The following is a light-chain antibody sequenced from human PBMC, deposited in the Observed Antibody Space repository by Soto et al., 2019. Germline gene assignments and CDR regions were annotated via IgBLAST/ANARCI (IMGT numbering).Light chain of an antibody. J-gene: IGLJ1*01. V-gene: IGLV1-40*01. Sequence: QSVLAQPPSVSGAPGQRVTISCSNIGAAYDVHWYQQLPGTAPKLLIYRNTYRPSGVPDRFSGSRSATSASLTITGLQAEDEADYYCRSYDRSLSGSFFGTGTKVTVL. CDR1: NIGAAYD. CDR2: RNT. CDR3: RSYDRSLSGSF.